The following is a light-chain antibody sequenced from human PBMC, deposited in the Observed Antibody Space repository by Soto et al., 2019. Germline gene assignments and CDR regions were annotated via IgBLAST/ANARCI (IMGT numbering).Light chain of an antibody. J-gene: IGLJ1*01. Sequence: QSFLTQPASVSGSPGQSITISCTGTSSDVGSYNFVSWYQQYPGKAPKLMIYGVTNRPSGVSDRFSGSKTGNTASLTISGLQAEDEAAYYCFSHRSGNSHVFGTGTKVTVL. V-gene: IGLV2-14*01. CDR2: GVT. CDR3: FSHRSGNSHV. CDR1: SSDVGSYNF.